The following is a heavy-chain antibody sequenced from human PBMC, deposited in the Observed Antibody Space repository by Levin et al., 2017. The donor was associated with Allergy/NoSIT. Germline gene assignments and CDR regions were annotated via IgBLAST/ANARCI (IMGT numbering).Heavy chain of an antibody. CDR3: ARGYLHPLLQLRRSNPHWYFDL. Sequence: SQTLSLTCAVYGGSFRGYYWSWIRQPPGKGLEWIGEINHSGSTNYNPSLKSRVTISVDTSKNQFSLKLSSVTAADTAVYYCARGYLHPLLQLRRSNPHWYFDLWGRGTLVTVSS. CDR2: INHSGST. V-gene: IGHV4-34*01. J-gene: IGHJ2*01. CDR1: GGSFRGYY. D-gene: IGHD1-1*01.